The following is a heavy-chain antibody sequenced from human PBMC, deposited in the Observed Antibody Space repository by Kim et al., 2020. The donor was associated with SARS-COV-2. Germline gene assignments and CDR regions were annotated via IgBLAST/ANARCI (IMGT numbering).Heavy chain of an antibody. J-gene: IGHJ4*02. Sequence: GGSLRLSCAASGFNYIDYAMSWVRQAPGKGLEWVSYISGSGEGTDYADSVKGRFTISRDNSKNTVYLQMNRLRVDDTALYYCAKGLGPGWHADYWGQGSLVTVSS. CDR2: ISGSGEGT. V-gene: IGHV3-23*01. CDR3: AKGLGPGWHADY. D-gene: IGHD6-19*01. CDR1: GFNYIDYA.